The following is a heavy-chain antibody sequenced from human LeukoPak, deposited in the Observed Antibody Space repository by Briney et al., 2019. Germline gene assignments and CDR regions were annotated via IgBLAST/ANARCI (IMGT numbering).Heavy chain of an antibody. V-gene: IGHV3-23*01. CDR1: GFTFSSYA. D-gene: IGHD2-2*01. J-gene: IGHJ6*03. CDR2: ISGSGGST. CDR3: AKVGCSSTSCSYYYYYYMDV. Sequence: GGSLRLSCAASGFTFSSYAMSWVRQAPGKGLEWVSAISGSGGSTYYADSVKGRFTISRDNSKNTLYLQMNSLRAEDTAVYYCAKVGCSSTSCSYYYYYYMDVWGKGTTVTVSS.